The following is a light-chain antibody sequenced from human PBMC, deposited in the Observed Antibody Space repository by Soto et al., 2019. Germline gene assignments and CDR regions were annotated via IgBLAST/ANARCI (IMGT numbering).Light chain of an antibody. CDR1: QSVSSN. Sequence: EIVITQSPATLSVSPGERATLSCRASQSVSSNLAWYQQKPGQAPRLLIYGASTRATGIPARFSGSGSGTEFTLTISSLQSEDFAVYYCQQYNNWRSISFGQGTRLEI. CDR3: QQYNNWRSIS. V-gene: IGKV3-15*01. CDR2: GAS. J-gene: IGKJ5*01.